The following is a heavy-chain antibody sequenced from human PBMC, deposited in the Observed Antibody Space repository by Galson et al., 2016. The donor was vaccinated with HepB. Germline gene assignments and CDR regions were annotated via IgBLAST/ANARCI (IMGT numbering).Heavy chain of an antibody. CDR3: AKDVEGGGFDH. Sequence: SLRLSCAVSGFTLSRYDMHWVRQAPGKGLEWVAVISSDGSAKYYADSVKGRFTISRDNSKNTLYLEVSSLRVEDTAVYYCAKDVEGGGFDHWGQGTLVTVSS. J-gene: IGHJ5*02. CDR1: GFTLSRYD. D-gene: IGHD1-1*01. V-gene: IGHV3-30*18. CDR2: ISSDGSAK.